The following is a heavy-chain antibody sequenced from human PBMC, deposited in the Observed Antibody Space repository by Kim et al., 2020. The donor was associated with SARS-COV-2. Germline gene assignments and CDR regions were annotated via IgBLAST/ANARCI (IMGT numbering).Heavy chain of an antibody. CDR3: ARLVVAAKGNWFDP. CDR1: GFTSSNYV. V-gene: IGHV3-23*01. D-gene: IGHD2-15*01. Sequence: GGSLRLSCADSGFTSSNYVMTWVRQAPGKGLEWVSAISGSGVSGSGDSTYYADSVKGRFTISRDNSKNTLYLQMNSLRVEDTATYYCARLVVAAKGNWFDPWGQGILVTVS. J-gene: IGHJ5*02. CDR2: ISGSGVSGSGDST.